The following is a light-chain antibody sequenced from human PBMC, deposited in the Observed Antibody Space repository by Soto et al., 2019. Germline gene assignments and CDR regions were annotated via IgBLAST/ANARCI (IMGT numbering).Light chain of an antibody. CDR1: QSISSY. Sequence: DIHRTQSPASLSASVGDRVTITCRASQSISSYLNWYQQKPGKAPKLLIYAASSLQSGVPSRFSGSGSGTDFTLTISSLQPEDFATYYCQQSYSTLPITFGQGTRLEI. CDR2: AAS. V-gene: IGKV1-39*01. J-gene: IGKJ5*01. CDR3: QQSYSTLPIT.